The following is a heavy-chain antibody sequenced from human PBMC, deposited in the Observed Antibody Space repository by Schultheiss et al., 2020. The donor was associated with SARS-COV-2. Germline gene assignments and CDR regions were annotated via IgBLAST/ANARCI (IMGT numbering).Heavy chain of an antibody. J-gene: IGHJ6*02. V-gene: IGHV1-2*02. Sequence: ASVKVSCKASGYTFTGYYMHWVRQAPGQGLEWMGWINPNSGGTNYAQKFQGRVTMTRDTSISTAYMELSRLRSDDTAVYYCARGYRVVPFYYHYGMDVWGQGTTVTVSS. D-gene: IGHD2-15*01. CDR3: ARGYRVVPFYYHYGMDV. CDR2: INPNSGGT. CDR1: GYTFTGYY.